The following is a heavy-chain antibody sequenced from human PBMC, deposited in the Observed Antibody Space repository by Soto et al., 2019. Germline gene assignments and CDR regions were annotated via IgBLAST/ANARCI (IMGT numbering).Heavy chain of an antibody. Sequence: EVQLVESGGGLVQPGGSLRLSCAASGFTFSSYWMHWVRQAPGKGLVWVSRINSDGSTTTYVDSVKGRFIISRDNAQNTLYLQINSLRAEDTAVYYCARDRTAASADYWGQGALVTVAS. D-gene: IGHD2-2*01. CDR2: INSDGSTT. CDR3: ARDRTAASADY. CDR1: GFTFSSYW. J-gene: IGHJ4*02. V-gene: IGHV3-74*01.